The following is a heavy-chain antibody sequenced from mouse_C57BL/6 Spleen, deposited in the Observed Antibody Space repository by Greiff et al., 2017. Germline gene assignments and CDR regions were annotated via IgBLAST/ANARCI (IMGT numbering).Heavy chain of an antibody. CDR2: IRSKSNNYAT. CDR1: GFSFNTYA. D-gene: IGHD2-3*01. J-gene: IGHJ4*01. Sequence: EVQLVESGGGLVQPKGSLKLSCAASGFSFNTYAMNWVRQAPGKGLEWVARIRSKSNNYATYYADSVKDRFTISRDDSESMLYLQMNNLKTEDTAMYYCVRMGDGYLYAMDYWGQGTSVTVSS. V-gene: IGHV10-1*01. CDR3: VRMGDGYLYAMDY.